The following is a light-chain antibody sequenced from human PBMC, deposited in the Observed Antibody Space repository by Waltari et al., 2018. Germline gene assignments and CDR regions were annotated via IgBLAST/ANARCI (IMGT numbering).Light chain of an antibody. V-gene: IGLV2-14*01. Sequence: QSALTQPASVSGSPGQSMPISCPGSSSDVGRYNYVSWYQQFPDRAPKLMIYDVTNRPSGVSNRFSGSKSANTASLTISGLQPEDEADYYCASYIPGSTLVFGGGTKLTVL. CDR2: DVT. CDR1: SSDVGRYNY. J-gene: IGLJ3*02. CDR3: ASYIPGSTLV.